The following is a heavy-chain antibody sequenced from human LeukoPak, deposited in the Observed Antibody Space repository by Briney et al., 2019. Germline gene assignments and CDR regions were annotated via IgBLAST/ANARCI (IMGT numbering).Heavy chain of an antibody. CDR1: GGSISNYY. CDR3: ARDGRDFWSALGGYFDY. J-gene: IGHJ4*02. D-gene: IGHD3-3*01. V-gene: IGHV4-59*01. CDR2: IYYSGNT. Sequence: SETLSLTCTVSGGSISNYYWSWIRQPPGKGLEWIGYIYYSGNTNYNPSLKSRVTISVDTSKKQFSLKLSSVTAADTAVYYCARDGRDFWSALGGYFDYWGQGTLVTVSS.